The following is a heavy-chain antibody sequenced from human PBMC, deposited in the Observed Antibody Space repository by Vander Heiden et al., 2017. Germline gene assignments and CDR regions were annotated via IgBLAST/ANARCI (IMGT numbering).Heavy chain of an antibody. D-gene: IGHD3-10*01. V-gene: IGHV3-33*01. J-gene: IGHJ4*02. CDR2: SWHDGSRT. CDR3: ARGNPPSTPGEY. Sequence: QVQLVASGGGVVQPGRSVRLPCAASGCTFIQYGMPGVRQAPGKGLEWVAVSWHDGSRTAYSDDVKRRFTISRDNYKNTVYLKMNSLRDEDTAVYYWARGNPPSTPGEYWGQGTLVTVSS. CDR1: GCTFIQYG.